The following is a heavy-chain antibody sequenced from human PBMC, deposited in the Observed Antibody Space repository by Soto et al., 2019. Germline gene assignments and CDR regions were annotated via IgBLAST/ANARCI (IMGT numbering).Heavy chain of an antibody. CDR3: AVGSVDIVPTGMKPFDP. V-gene: IGHV1-69*12. CDR2: IIPIFGKA. J-gene: IGHJ5*02. CDR1: GGTFSNYA. Sequence: QVQLVQSGAEVKKPGSSVKVSCKASGGTFSNYAISWVRQAPGQGLEWMGGIIPIFGKANYAQKFQGRVTMTADESTSTDYLELSSLRSEDTAIYYCAVGSVDIVPTGMKPFDPWGQGTLVTVSS. D-gene: IGHD5-12*01.